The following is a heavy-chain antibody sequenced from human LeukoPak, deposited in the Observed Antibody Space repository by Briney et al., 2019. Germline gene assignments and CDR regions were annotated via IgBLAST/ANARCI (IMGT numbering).Heavy chain of an antibody. J-gene: IGHJ4*02. D-gene: IGHD3-10*01. CDR1: GFTFSRYS. CDR2: ITSSGRYI. V-gene: IGHV3-21*01. Sequence: GGSLRLSCAASGFTFSRYSMNWVRQAPGKGLEWVSSITSSGRYIYHADSVKGRFTISRDNSENSLYLQMDSLTAEDTAVYYCARDFQWFGEFLVDYWGQGTLVTVSS. CDR3: ARDFQWFGEFLVDY.